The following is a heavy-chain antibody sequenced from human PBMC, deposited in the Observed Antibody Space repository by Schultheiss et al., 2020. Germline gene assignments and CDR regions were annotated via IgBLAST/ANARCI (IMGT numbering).Heavy chain of an antibody. CDR3: ARLAGTTDY. V-gene: IGHV4-34*01. J-gene: IGHJ4*02. CDR1: GGSISSYY. Sequence: SETLSLTCTVSGGSISSYYWSWIRQPPGKGLEWIGEINHSGSTNYNPSLKSRVTISVDTSKNQFSLKLSSVTAADTAVYYCARLAGTTDYWGQGTLVTVSS. D-gene: IGHD1-7*01. CDR2: INHSGST.